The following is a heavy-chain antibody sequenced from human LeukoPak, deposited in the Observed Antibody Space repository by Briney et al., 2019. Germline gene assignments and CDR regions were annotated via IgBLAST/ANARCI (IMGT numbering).Heavy chain of an antibody. CDR2: ISGSGGST. D-gene: IGHD1-26*01. V-gene: IGHV3-23*01. J-gene: IGHJ4*02. Sequence: PGGSLRLSCAASGFTFSSYAMSWVRQAPGKGLEWVSAISGSGGSTYYADSVKGRFTISRDNSKNTLYLQMGSLRAEDMAVYYCARGVGATYFDYWGQGTLVTVSS. CDR3: ARGVGATYFDY. CDR1: GFTFSSYA.